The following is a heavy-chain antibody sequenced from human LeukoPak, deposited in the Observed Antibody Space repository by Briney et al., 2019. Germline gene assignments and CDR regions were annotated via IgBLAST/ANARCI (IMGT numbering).Heavy chain of an antibody. Sequence: PGGSLRLSCAASGFTFDDYGMSWVRQAPGKGLEWVSGINWNGGSTGYADSVKGRFTISRDNSKNTLYLQMNSLRAEDTAVYYCAKDAAGPTDYWGQGTLVTVSS. CDR1: GFTFDDYG. J-gene: IGHJ4*02. V-gene: IGHV3-20*04. CDR2: INWNGGST. CDR3: AKDAAGPTDY. D-gene: IGHD2-15*01.